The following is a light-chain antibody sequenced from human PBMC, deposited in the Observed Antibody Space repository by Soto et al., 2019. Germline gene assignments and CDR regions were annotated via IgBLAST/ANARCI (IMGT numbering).Light chain of an antibody. Sequence: EVVLSQSPGTLSPSQGERATLSCRASQSVSNNYLAWYQQKPGQAPRLLIYGASNRATGIPDRFSGSGSGTDFTLTISRLEPEDFAVYYCQQYGSSGTFGQGTKVDI. CDR1: QSVSNNY. J-gene: IGKJ1*01. CDR2: GAS. CDR3: QQYGSSGT. V-gene: IGKV3-20*01.